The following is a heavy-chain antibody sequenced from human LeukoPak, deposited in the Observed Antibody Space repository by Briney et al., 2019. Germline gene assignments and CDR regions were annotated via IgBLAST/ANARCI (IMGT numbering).Heavy chain of an antibody. Sequence: GESLKISCKGSGYTFTSYDINWVRQATGQGLEWMGWMNPNSGNTGYAQKFQGRVTMTRNTSISTAYMELSSLRSEDTAVYYCARGTVTGAEYWGQGTLVTVSS. D-gene: IGHD4-17*01. V-gene: IGHV1-8*01. CDR3: ARGTVTGAEY. CDR1: GYTFTSYD. J-gene: IGHJ4*02. CDR2: MNPNSGNT.